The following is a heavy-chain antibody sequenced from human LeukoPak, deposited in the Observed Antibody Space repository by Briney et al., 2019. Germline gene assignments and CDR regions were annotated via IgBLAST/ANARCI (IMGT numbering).Heavy chain of an antibody. D-gene: IGHD2-15*01. CDR3: ARSVSGYCSGGSCPNWFDP. V-gene: IGHV1-18*01. CDR1: GYIFTKYG. J-gene: IGHJ5*02. CDR2: ISAYDGYT. Sequence: ASVNISCKASGYIFTKYGFTWVRQAPGQGLEWMGWISAYDGYTNHAQKFQGWVTMTRDTSISTAYMELSRLRSDDTAVYYCARSVSGYCSGGSCPNWFDPWGQGSLVTVSS.